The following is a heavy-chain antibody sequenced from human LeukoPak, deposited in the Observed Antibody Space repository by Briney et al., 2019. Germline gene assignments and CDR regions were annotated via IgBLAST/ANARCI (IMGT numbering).Heavy chain of an antibody. D-gene: IGHD4-17*01. Sequence: SETLSLTCTVSGRSISSYYWSWIRQPPGKGLEWIGYIYYSGSTNYNPSLKSRVTISVDTSKNQFSLKLSSVTAADTAVYYCASSHDYVGPFQHWGQGTLVTVSS. CDR3: ASSHDYVGPFQH. CDR1: GRSISSYY. CDR2: IYYSGST. J-gene: IGHJ1*01. V-gene: IGHV4-59*01.